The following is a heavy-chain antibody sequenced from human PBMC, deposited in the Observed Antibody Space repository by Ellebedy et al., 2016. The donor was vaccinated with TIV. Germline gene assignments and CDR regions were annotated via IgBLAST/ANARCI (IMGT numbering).Heavy chain of an antibody. V-gene: IGHV4-59*08. CDR2: IYYSGST. J-gene: IGHJ4*02. CDR1: GGSISSYY. D-gene: IGHD3-16*02. CDR3: ARLRNELGELSLRFDY. Sequence: MPGGSLRLSCTVSGGSISSYYWSWIRQPPGKGLEWIGYIYYSGSTNYNPSLKSRVTISVDTSKNQFSLKLSSVTAADTAVYYCARLRNELGELSLRFDYWGQGTLVTVSS.